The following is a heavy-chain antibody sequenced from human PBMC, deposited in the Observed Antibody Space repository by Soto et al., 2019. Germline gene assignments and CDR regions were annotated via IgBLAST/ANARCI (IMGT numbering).Heavy chain of an antibody. CDR1: GGSISSDNYY. CDR2: IYYNGAT. J-gene: IGHJ4*02. V-gene: IGHV4-30-4*01. CDR3: ASTSYLDNSSSAY. D-gene: IGHD3-22*01. Sequence: KASETLSLTCTVSGGSISSDNYYWSWIRQPPGKGLEWIGYIYYNGATYQNPSLKSRLIISIDTSKNLFSLKLTSVSAADTAVYYCASTSYLDNSSSAYWGQGTLVTVSS.